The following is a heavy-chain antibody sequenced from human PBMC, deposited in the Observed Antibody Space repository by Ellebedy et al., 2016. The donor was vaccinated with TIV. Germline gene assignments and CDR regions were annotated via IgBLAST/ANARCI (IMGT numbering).Heavy chain of an antibody. CDR1: GYTFTGYY. Sequence: ASVKVSCKASGYTFTGYYMHWVRQAPGQGLEWMGWINPNSGGTNYAQKCQGRVTMTRDTSISTAYMALSRLRSDDTAVYYCARGSFYDWRVAGYWGQGTLVTVSS. D-gene: IGHD3-3*01. CDR3: ARGSFYDWRVAGY. V-gene: IGHV1-2*02. J-gene: IGHJ4*02. CDR2: INPNSGGT.